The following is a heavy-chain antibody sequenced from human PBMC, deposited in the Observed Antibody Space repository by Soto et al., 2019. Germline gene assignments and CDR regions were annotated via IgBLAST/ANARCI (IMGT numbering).Heavy chain of an antibody. CDR2: IYYSGST. V-gene: IGHV4-61*01. CDR1: GGSVSSGSYY. J-gene: IGHJ4*02. Sequence: QVQLQESGPGLVKPSETLSLTCTVSGGSVSSGSYYWSWIRQPPGKGLEWIGYIYYSGSTNYNPSLKSRVTISVDTSKNQFSLKLSSVTAADTAVYYCARGPAYYYDSSGYSFFDYWGQGTLVTVSS. CDR3: ARGPAYYYDSSGYSFFDY. D-gene: IGHD3-22*01.